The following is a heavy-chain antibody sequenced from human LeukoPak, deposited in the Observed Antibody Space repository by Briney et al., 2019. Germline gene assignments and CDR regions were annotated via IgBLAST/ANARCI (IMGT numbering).Heavy chain of an antibody. CDR1: GFTFSTYG. Sequence: GGSLRLSCAASGFTFSTYGMHWVRQAPGKGLEWVTFIQYDGTNKYYADSVKGRFTISRDNSRNTVFLHMSSLRTEDTAVYYCARSLTMVRAYDYWGQGTLVTVSS. J-gene: IGHJ4*02. V-gene: IGHV3-30*02. CDR3: ARSLTMVRAYDY. D-gene: IGHD3-10*01. CDR2: IQYDGTNK.